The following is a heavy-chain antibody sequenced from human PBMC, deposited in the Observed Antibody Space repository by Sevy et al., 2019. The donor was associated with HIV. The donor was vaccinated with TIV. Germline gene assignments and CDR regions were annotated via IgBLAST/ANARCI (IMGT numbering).Heavy chain of an antibody. Sequence: GGSLRLSCAASGFTFSRYVMNCVRQAPGKGLEWVSVISSEGSTTYYADSVKGRFTISRDNSKSTLYLQMNSLRAEDTAVYYCATRSLNSGPYFDPWGQGTLVTVSS. D-gene: IGHD1-1*01. CDR3: ATRSLNSGPYFDP. V-gene: IGHV3-23*01. CDR1: GFTFSRYV. J-gene: IGHJ4*02. CDR2: ISSEGSTT.